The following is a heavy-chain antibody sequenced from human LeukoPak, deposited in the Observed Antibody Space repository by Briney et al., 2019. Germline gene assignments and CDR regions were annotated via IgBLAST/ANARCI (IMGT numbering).Heavy chain of an antibody. Sequence: ASVKVSCKASGYTFTSYYMHWVRQAPGQGLEWMGWISAYNGNTNYAQKLQGRVTMTTDTSTSTAYMELRSLRSDDTAVYYCARDNRDYDFWSGYWDFDYWGQGTLVTVSS. J-gene: IGHJ4*02. D-gene: IGHD3-3*01. CDR3: ARDNRDYDFWSGYWDFDY. CDR1: GYTFTSYY. V-gene: IGHV1-18*04. CDR2: ISAYNGNT.